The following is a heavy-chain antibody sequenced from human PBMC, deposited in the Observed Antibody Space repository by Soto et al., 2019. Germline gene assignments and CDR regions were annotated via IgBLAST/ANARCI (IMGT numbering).Heavy chain of an antibody. J-gene: IGHJ6*02. CDR2: IKSKTDGGTT. Sequence: VGSLRLSCAASCFTFSNVWVNRVLQAPGKGLEWVGRIKSKTDGGTTDYAAPVKGRFTISRDDSKNTLYLQMNSLKTEDTAVYYCTTGLRYCSSTSCYEGSYYYYGMDVWGQGTTVTVSS. CDR3: TTGLRYCSSTSCYEGSYYYYGMDV. D-gene: IGHD2-2*01. V-gene: IGHV3-15*07. CDR1: CFTFSNVW.